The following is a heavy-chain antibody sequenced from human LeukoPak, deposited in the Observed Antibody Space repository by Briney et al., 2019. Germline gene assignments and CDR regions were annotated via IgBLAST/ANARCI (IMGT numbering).Heavy chain of an antibody. CDR2: IYHSGST. D-gene: IGHD2-2*01. Sequence: SETLSLNCTVSGGSISSYYWSWIRQPPGKGLEWIGYIYHSGSTNYNPSLKSRVTISVDTSKNQFSLKLSSVTAADTAVYYCARVSRAFDIWGQGTMVTGSS. CDR1: GGSISSYY. CDR3: ARVSRAFDI. V-gene: IGHV4-59*01. J-gene: IGHJ3*02.